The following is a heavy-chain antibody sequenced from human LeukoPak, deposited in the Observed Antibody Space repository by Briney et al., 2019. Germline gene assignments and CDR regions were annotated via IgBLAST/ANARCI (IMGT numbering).Heavy chain of an antibody. J-gene: IGHJ2*01. CDR3: ARVSYDSSGYWYFDL. CDR1: GYSISSGYY. CDR2: IYHDGST. V-gene: IGHV4-38-2*02. Sequence: PSETLSLTCTVSGYSISSGYYWGWLRQPPGKGLEWIGSIYHDGSTHYNPSLKSRVTISVDTSKNQFSLRLSSVTAADTAMYYCARVSYDSSGYWYFDLWGRGTLVTVSS. D-gene: IGHD3-22*01.